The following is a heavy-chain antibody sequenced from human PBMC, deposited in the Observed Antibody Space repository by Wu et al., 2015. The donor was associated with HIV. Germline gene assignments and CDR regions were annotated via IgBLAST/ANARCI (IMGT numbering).Heavy chain of an antibody. J-gene: IGHJ3*01. Sequence: QVQVVQSGPEVKKPGASMKVSCKVSGYVFTRYGITWVRQAPGQGLEWMGWISAYDGNRNYAQNFQGRVTLTTDTAADTAYMEMRSLRSDDTAVYYCARRGLGRVRVDILCLLTTWGRG. CDR2: ISAYDGNR. CDR1: GYVFTRYG. D-gene: IGHD7-27*01. V-gene: IGHV1-18*01. CDR3: ARRGLGRVRVDILCLLTT.